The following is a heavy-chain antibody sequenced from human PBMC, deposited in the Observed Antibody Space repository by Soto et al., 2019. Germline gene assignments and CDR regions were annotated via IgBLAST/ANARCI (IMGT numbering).Heavy chain of an antibody. CDR1: GFTFSSYA. CDR3: ARGNTAMVNQIHY. Sequence: PEGSLSLSCSASGFTFSSYAMSWVRQAPGKGLEWVSGISGSGGGSTYYADSVKGRFTISRDNSKNTLYLQMNSLRAEDTAIYYCARGNTAMVNQIHYWRQVTRVTVYS. D-gene: IGHD5-18*01. V-gene: IGHV3-23*01. CDR2: ISGSGGGST. J-gene: IGHJ4*02.